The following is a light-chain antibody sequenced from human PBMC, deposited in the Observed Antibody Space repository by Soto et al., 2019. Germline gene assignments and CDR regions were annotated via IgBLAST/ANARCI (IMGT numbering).Light chain of an antibody. CDR1: QSVSSY. CDR3: QQRSNFIT. CDR2: DAS. J-gene: IGKJ5*01. V-gene: IGKV3-11*01. Sequence: EIVLTQAPATLSLSPGERATLSCRASQSVSSYLAWYQQKPGQAPRLLIYDASNRATGIPARFSGSGSGTDFTLTISSLEPEDFAVYYCQQRSNFITFGQGTRLGIK.